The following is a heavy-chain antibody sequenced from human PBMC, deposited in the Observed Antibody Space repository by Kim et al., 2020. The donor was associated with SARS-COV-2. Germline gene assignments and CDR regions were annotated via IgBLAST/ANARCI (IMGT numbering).Heavy chain of an antibody. J-gene: IGHJ4*02. CDR3: ARDSSAGFSLGY. V-gene: IGHV4-4*02. CDR2: T. D-gene: IGHD3-16*02. Sequence: TNYNPSLRSRVTILVDNSKNQFSRTLSSVTAADTAVYYCARDSSAGFSLGYWGQGTLVTVSS.